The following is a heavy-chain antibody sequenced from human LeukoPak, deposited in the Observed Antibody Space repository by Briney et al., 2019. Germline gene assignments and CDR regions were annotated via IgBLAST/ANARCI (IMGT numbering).Heavy chain of an antibody. V-gene: IGHV4-59*01. D-gene: IGHD3-22*01. CDR3: ARDYYDSSGYWPLQH. J-gene: IGHJ1*01. CDR2: IYYSGST. CDR1: GGSISSYY. Sequence: SETLSLTCTVSGGSISSYYWSWIRQPPGKGLEWIGYIYYSGSTNYNPSLKSRVTISVDTSKNQFSLKLSSVTAADTAVYYCARDYYDSSGYWPLQHWGQGTLVTVSS.